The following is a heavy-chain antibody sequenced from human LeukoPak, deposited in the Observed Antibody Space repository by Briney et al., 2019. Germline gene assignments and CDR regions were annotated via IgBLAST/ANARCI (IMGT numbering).Heavy chain of an antibody. CDR2: IYYSGST. V-gene: IGHV4-59*01. J-gene: IGHJ6*02. Sequence: PSETLSLTCTVSGGSISSYYWSWIRQPPGKGLEWIGYIYYSGSTNYNPSLKSRVTISVDTSKNQFSLKLSSVTAADTAVYYCARRQANYYYYGMDVWGQGTTVTVSS. CDR1: GGSISSYY. CDR3: ARRQANYYYYGMDV.